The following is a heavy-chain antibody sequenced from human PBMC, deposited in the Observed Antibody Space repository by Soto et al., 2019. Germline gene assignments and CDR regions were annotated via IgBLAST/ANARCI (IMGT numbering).Heavy chain of an antibody. D-gene: IGHD2-15*01. V-gene: IGHV3-48*02. CDR2: ISSSPNII. J-gene: IGHJ6*02. CDR3: ARVCSGGSCNYASYYGMDV. Sequence: EVPLVESGGGLVQPGGSLRLSCAASGFTFSSYSMNWVRQAPGKGLEWVSYISSSPNIIYYADSVKGRFTISRDNARNSLYLQMNSLRDEDAAVYYCARVCSGGSCNYASYYGMDVWGQGTTVTVSS. CDR1: GFTFSSYS.